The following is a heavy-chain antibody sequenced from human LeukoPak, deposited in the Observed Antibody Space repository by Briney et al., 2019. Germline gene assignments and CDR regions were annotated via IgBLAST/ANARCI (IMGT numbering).Heavy chain of an antibody. V-gene: IGHV4-39*01. Sequence: SETVSLTCTVSGGSIYSSSFYWGWIGQSPGKGLEWIGSIYYSGSTYYNPSLKSRVTISVDTSKNQLSLKVSSVTAADTAVYYCARRAYCSTTSCYYEDNYGMDVWGQGTTVTVSS. CDR2: IYYSGST. CDR3: ARRAYCSTTSCYYEDNYGMDV. J-gene: IGHJ6*02. CDR1: GGSIYSSSFY. D-gene: IGHD2-2*01.